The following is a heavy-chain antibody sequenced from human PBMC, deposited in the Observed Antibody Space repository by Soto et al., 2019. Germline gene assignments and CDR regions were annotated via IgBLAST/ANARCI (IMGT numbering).Heavy chain of an antibody. Sequence: QITLKESGPSLVKPTQTLTLTCTFSGFSLSSSGVGVGWIRQPPGKALEWLTFIYCVDDKRYSPSLKRRLPITTDTSQHQVVLTLTHMDPVDTATYYCASLVVASITYYFDSWGQGTLLTVSS. CDR3: ASLVVASITYYFDS. V-gene: IGHV2-5*02. J-gene: IGHJ4*02. CDR1: GFSLSSSGVG. CDR2: IYCVDDK. D-gene: IGHD3-3*02.